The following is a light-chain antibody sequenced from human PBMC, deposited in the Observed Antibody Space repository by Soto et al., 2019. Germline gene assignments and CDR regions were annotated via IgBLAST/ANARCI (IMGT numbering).Light chain of an antibody. CDR1: SSDIGGYDY. CDR2: DVS. V-gene: IGLV2-14*03. J-gene: IGLJ2*01. CDR3: RSYTSTYSLI. Sequence: QPALTQFVSVSGSPGQSITISCTGTSSDIGGYDYVSWYQVHPGKAPKVLIYDVSNRPSGVSNRFSGSKSGSTASLTISGLQAEDEADYYCRSYTSTYSLIFGGGTKLTVL.